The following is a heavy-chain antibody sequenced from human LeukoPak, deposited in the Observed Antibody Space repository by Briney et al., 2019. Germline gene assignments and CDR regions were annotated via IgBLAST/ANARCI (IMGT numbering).Heavy chain of an antibody. D-gene: IGHD1-26*01. CDR3: ARVSSGSYYFDS. Sequence: SETLSLTCATSGGSIRSSNWWSWVRQPPGKGLECIGEFYHSGSTNYSPSLKNRFTISVDKSKNQFSLKVTSVSAADTAVYYCARVSSGSYYFDSWGQGTLVTVSS. CDR2: FYHSGST. V-gene: IGHV4-4*02. CDR1: GGSIRSSNW. J-gene: IGHJ4*02.